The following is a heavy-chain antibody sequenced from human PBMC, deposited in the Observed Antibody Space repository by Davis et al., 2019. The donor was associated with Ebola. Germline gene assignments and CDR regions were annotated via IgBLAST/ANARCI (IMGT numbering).Heavy chain of an antibody. CDR1: GYTFTGHY. CDR3: ASDGSGPHTGFDY. D-gene: IGHD1-26*01. Sequence: ASVKVSCQASGYTFTGHYMHWVRQAPCQGLEWMGCINPNSGGTDFAQKFQGRATMTRDTSIRTAYMELSGLRSDDTAVYYCASDGSGPHTGFDYWGQGTLVTVSS. V-gene: IGHV1-2*02. J-gene: IGHJ4*02. CDR2: INPNSGGT.